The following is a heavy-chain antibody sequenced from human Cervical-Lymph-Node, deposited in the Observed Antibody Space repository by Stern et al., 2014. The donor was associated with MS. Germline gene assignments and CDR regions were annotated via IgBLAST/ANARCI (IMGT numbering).Heavy chain of an antibody. CDR1: GFTFSDYY. J-gene: IGHJ4*02. CDR3: ARAGVNRAKKFDY. V-gene: IGHV3-11*01. D-gene: IGHD1-14*01. Sequence: VQLLESGGGLVKPGGSLRLSCAVSGFTFSDYYMSWIRQAPGKGLEWVAYISSSGSTIYYADSVRGRFTISRDNARNSLYLQMNSLRAEDTAVYYCARAGVNRAKKFDYWGQGTLVTVSS. CDR2: ISSSGSTI.